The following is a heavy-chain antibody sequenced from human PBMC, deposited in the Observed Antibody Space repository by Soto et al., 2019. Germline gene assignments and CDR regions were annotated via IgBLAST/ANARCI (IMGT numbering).Heavy chain of an antibody. J-gene: IGHJ4*02. CDR1: GGYITGSY. CDR2: IYYSGST. CDR3: AKYRRTDAEGYTFDY. Sequence: SAPHSITYTVSGGYITGSYWSWIRQPHGKGLEWIGYIYYSGSTNFNPSLKSRVTMSVDTARNQFSLQLSSVTAADTAVYFCAKYRRTDAEGYTFDYWGQGALVTGSS. V-gene: IGHV4-59*01. D-gene: IGHD6-13*01.